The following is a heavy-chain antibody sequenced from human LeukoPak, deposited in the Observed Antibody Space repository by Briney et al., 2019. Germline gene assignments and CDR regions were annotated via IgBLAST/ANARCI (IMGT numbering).Heavy chain of an antibody. V-gene: IGHV4-59*01. CDR2: IYYSESS. J-gene: IGHJ6*03. Sequence: SETLSLTCTVSYGFISSYYWSWIRQPPGKGLEWIGNIYYSESSNYNPSLKTRVTISADTSKNQFSLKLSSVTAADTAVYFCARTNYGGNSIYYYYMDVWGKGTTVTVSS. D-gene: IGHD4-23*01. CDR1: YGFISSYY. CDR3: ARTNYGGNSIYYYYMDV.